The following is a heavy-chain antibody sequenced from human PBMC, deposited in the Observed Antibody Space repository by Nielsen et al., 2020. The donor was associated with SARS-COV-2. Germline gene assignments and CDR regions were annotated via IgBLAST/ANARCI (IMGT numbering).Heavy chain of an antibody. V-gene: IGHV3-30*18. CDR1: GFTFSSYG. CDR3: AKDGGKRYSSSWNYYMDV. Sequence: GESLKISCAASGFTFSSYGMHWVRQAPGKGLEWVAVISYDGSNKYYADSVKGRFTISRDNSKNTLYLQMNSLRAEDTAVYYCAKDGGKRYSSSWNYYMDVWGKGTTVTVSS. D-gene: IGHD6-13*01. J-gene: IGHJ6*03. CDR2: ISYDGSNK.